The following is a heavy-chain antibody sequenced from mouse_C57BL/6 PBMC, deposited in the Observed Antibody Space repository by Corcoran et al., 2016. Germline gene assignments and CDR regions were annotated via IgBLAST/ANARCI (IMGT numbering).Heavy chain of an antibody. D-gene: IGHD2-4*01. CDR3: TDSYDYGFAWFAY. J-gene: IGHJ3*01. CDR1: GFNIKDYY. CDR2: IDPEDGDT. V-gene: IGHV14-1*01. Sequence: EVQLQQFGAERVRPGASVKLSCTASGFNIKDYYMHCVKQRPEQGLGWIGRIDPEDGDTEYAPKFQGKATMTADTSSNTAYLQLSSLTSEDTAVYYCTDSYDYGFAWFAYWGQGTLVTVSA.